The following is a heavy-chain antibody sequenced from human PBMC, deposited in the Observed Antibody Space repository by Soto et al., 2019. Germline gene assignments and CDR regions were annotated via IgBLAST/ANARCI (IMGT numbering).Heavy chain of an antibody. CDR3: AKDRGYFDWLNSYGMDV. D-gene: IGHD3-9*01. J-gene: IGHJ6*02. V-gene: IGHV3-30*18. CDR2: ISYDGSNK. Sequence: QVQLVESGGGVVQPGRSLRLSCAASGFTFSSYGMHWVRQAPGKGLEWVAVISYDGSNKYYADSVKGRFTISRDNSKNTXYLQMNSLRAEDTAVYYCAKDRGYFDWLNSYGMDVWGQGTTVTVSS. CDR1: GFTFSSYG.